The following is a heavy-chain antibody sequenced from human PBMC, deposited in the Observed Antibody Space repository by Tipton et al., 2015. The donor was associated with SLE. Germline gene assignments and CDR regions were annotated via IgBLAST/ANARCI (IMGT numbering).Heavy chain of an antibody. CDR3: ARMVYYYYYGMDV. J-gene: IGHJ6*02. D-gene: IGHD2-15*01. V-gene: IGHV3-43*01. CDR2: ISWDGGST. Sequence: SLRLSCAASGFTFDDYTMHWVRQAPGKGLEWVSLISWDGGSTYYADSVKGRFTISRDNSKNTLYLQMNSLRAEDTAVYYCARMVYYYYYGMDVWGQGTTVTVSS. CDR1: GFTFDDYT.